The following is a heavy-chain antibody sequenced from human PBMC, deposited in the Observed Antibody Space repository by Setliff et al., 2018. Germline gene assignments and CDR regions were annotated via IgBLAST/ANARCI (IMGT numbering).Heavy chain of an antibody. CDR3: RFWSGYYKNDY. V-gene: IGHV4-59*01. D-gene: IGHD3-3*01. CDR1: GMSITSYY. CDR2: IYYTGST. Sequence: KTSETLSLTCSVSGMSITSYYWSWIRQSPGRGLEWIGYIYYTGSTTYSPSLKNRVTISPDTSKNQFHLTVKSVTEADTAVYYCRFWSGYYKNDYWGQGTLVTVSS. J-gene: IGHJ4*01.